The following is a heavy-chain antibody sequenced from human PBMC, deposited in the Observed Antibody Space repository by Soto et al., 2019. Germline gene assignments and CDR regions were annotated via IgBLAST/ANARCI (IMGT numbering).Heavy chain of an antibody. V-gene: IGHV3-15*07. Sequence: PGGSLRLSCAASGFPFNNAWINWVRQVPGKGLEWVGRVKSKADGGSGDYAAPVKGRFVVSRDDSKDKEYLQMNSLKIEDTGVYYCTTDSRTTLPEIRFDYWGHGTQVTVSS. J-gene: IGHJ4*01. D-gene: IGHD1-26*01. CDR1: GFPFNNAW. CDR3: TTDSRTTLPEIRFDY. CDR2: VKSKADGGSG.